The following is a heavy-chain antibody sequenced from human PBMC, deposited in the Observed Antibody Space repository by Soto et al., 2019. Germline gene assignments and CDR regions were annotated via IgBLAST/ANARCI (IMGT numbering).Heavy chain of an antibody. CDR1: CYTFTSYG. J-gene: IGHJ4*02. CDR2: ISAYNGNT. D-gene: IGHD2-21*01. Sequence: GASVKVSCKASCYTFTSYGISWVRQAPGQGLAWMGWISAYNGNTNYAQKHQGRVTMTTDTSTSTAYLELRSLRPDDTAVYYCARSRRESFVPRVDYWGQGTLVTAPQ. V-gene: IGHV1-18*01. CDR3: ARSRRESFVPRVDY.